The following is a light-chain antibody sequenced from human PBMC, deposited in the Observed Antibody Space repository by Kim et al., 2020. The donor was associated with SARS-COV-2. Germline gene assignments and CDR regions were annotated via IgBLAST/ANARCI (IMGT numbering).Light chain of an antibody. V-gene: IGLV1-40*01. Sequence: QSVLTQPPSVSGAPGQRVTISCAGSSSNIGAPYDVHWYQQFPGTAPKLLIYENNNRPSGVSDRFSGSKSGTSAYLAITGLQAEDEADYYCQSYDLSLSGAVFGTGTTVTVL. CDR2: ENN. CDR1: SSNIGAPYD. J-gene: IGLJ1*01. CDR3: QSYDLSLSGAV.